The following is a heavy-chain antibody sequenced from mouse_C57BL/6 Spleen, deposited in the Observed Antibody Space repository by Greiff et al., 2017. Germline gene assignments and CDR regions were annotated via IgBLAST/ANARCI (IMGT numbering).Heavy chain of an antibody. CDR2: LDPEDGET. CDR3: ARRYGNYGRLDYAMDY. Sequence: VQLQQSGAELVKPGASVKLSCTASGFNIKDYYMHWVKQRTEQGLEWIGRLDPEDGETKYAQKFQGKATITADTSSNTAYLQPSSLTSEDTAVYYCARRYGNYGRLDYAMDYWGQGTSVTVSS. D-gene: IGHD2-1*01. V-gene: IGHV14-2*01. J-gene: IGHJ4*01. CDR1: GFNIKDYY.